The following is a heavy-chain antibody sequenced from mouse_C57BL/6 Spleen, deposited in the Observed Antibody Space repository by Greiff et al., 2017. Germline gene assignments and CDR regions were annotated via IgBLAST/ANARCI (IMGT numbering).Heavy chain of an antibody. J-gene: IGHJ2*01. D-gene: IGHD1-1*01. CDR3: ASSGTIVATPYYFDY. Sequence: QVQLQQPGAELVKPGASVKVSCKASGYTFTSYWMHWVKQRPGQGLEWIGNINPSNGGTTYNEKFKSKATLTVDKSSSTAYMQLSRLTSEDSAVYYCASSGTIVATPYYFDYWGQGTTLTVSS. V-gene: IGHV1-53*01. CDR2: INPSNGGT. CDR1: GYTFTSYW.